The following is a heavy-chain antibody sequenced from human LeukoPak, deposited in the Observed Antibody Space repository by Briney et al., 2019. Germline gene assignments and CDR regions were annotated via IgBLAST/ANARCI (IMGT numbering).Heavy chain of an antibody. Sequence: SETLSLTCTVSCGSISSGGYYWSWIRQHPGKGLEWIVYIYYSGSTYYNPSLNSRVTISVDTSKNQFSLKLSSVTAAATAVYYCARDRYYYDSSGYYSGLWFDPWGQGTLVTVSS. CDR1: CGSISSGGYY. CDR2: IYYSGST. V-gene: IGHV4-31*03. D-gene: IGHD3-22*01. J-gene: IGHJ5*02. CDR3: ARDRYYYDSSGYYSGLWFDP.